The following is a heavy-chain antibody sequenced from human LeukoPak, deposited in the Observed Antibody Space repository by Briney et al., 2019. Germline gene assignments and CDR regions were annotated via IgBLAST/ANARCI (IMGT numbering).Heavy chain of an antibody. D-gene: IGHD3-10*01. CDR2: VYYSGST. CDR3: ARGGYGSGWDYMDV. V-gene: IGHV4-39*07. CDR1: GDSISSSTYY. Sequence: SETLSLTCTVSGDSISSSTYYWGWIRQPPGKGLEWIGTVYYSGSTYYNPSLKSRVTISVDTSKNQFSLKLSSVTAADTAVYYCARGGYGSGWDYMDVWGKGTTVTVSS. J-gene: IGHJ6*03.